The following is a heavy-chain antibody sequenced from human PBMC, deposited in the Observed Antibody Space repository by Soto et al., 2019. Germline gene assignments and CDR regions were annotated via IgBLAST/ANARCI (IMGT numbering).Heavy chain of an antibody. V-gene: IGHV4-59*01. CDR1: GGSISGYC. J-gene: IGHJ4*02. Sequence: SETLPLSCTVSGGSISGYCWSWIRQPPGKGPEWIVYIYYSGSTNYNPSLKSRVTISVDTSKNQFPLKLSPATAADTAVHYCARGALTTYFDYWGQGTLVTVSS. CDR2: IYYSGST. CDR3: ARGALTTYFDY.